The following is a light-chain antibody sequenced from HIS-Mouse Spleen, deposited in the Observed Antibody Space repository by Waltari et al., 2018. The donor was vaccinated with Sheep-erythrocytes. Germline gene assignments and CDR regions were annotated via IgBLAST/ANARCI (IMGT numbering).Light chain of an antibody. CDR2: EVS. Sequence: QSALTQPPSASGSPGQSVTISCTGTSSDVGGYNYVSWYQHNPGKAPKLMIYEVSKGPSGVPDRFSGAKSGNTASLTVSGLEAEDEADYYCSSYAGSNNWVFGGGTKLTVL. CDR1: SSDVGGYNY. CDR3: SSYAGSNNWV. J-gene: IGLJ3*02. V-gene: IGLV2-8*01.